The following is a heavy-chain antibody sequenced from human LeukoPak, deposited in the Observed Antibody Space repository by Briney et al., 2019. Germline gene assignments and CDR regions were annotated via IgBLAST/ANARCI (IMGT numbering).Heavy chain of an antibody. V-gene: IGHV3-30*02. J-gene: IGHJ4*02. CDR2: IRYDGSNK. Sequence: GGSLPLSCAASGFTFSSYGMHWVRQAPAKGLAWVAFIRYDGSNKYYADSVKGRFTISRDNSKNTLYLQMNSLKPEDTAVYYCAKDQNGYCDYDCWGQGTLVTVFS. D-gene: IGHD6-25*01. CDR3: AKDQNGYCDYDC. CDR1: GFTFSSYG.